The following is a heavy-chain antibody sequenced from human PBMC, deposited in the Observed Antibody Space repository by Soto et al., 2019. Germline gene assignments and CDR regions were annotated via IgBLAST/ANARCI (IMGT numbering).Heavy chain of an antibody. CDR1: GFAFSSYG. D-gene: IGHD1-26*01. V-gene: IGHV3-33*01. CDR2: LGFDGGGR. CDR3: AREPVGPDYAMDV. Sequence: QVQLVESGGGVVQPGRSLRLSCAASGFAFSSYGMHWVRQTPGKGLEWVAVLGFDGGGRYYADSVKGRFTISRDNSKNTLHLQMDSLRVEGSALYYCAREPVGPDYAMDVWGQGTTVTVSS. J-gene: IGHJ6*02.